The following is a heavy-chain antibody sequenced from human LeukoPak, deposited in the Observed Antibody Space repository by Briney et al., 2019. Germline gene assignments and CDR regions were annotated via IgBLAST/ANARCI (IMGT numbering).Heavy chain of an antibody. CDR2: IYYSGST. V-gene: IGHV4-30-4*01. J-gene: IGHJ4*02. D-gene: IGHD4-17*01. Sequence: SQTLSLTCTVSGGSISSGDYYWSWIRQPPGKGLEGIGYIYYSGSTYYNPSLKSRVTISVDTSKNQFSLKLSSVTAADTAVYYCARETPYGDYTYYFDYWGQGTLVTVSS. CDR3: ARETPYGDYTYYFDY. CDR1: GGSISSGDYY.